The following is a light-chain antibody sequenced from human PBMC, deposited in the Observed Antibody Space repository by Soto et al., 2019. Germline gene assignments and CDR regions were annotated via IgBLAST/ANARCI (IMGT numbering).Light chain of an antibody. CDR3: QQRIDWPLT. Sequence: ETVLTQSPATLSLSPGERATLSCRASQSVSSSLAWYQQKPGQAPRLLIYDASSRATGLPARFSGSGSGTDFTLTISSLEPEDFAVYYCQQRIDWPLTFGQGTNLEIK. V-gene: IGKV3-11*01. CDR2: DAS. J-gene: IGKJ2*01. CDR1: QSVSSS.